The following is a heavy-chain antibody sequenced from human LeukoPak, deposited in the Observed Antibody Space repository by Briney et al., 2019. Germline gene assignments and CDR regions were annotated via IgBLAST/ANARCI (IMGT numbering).Heavy chain of an antibody. Sequence: QAGGSLRLSCAASGFTFSSNDMHWVRQATGKGLEWVSAIGAAGDTYYPGSVKGRFTISRENAKNSLYLQMNSLRAGDTAVYYCARGKGGNWNYAIFNYWGQGTLVTVSS. CDR1: GFTFSSND. V-gene: IGHV3-13*01. J-gene: IGHJ4*01. D-gene: IGHD1-7*01. CDR2: IGAAGDT. CDR3: ARGKGGNWNYAIFNY.